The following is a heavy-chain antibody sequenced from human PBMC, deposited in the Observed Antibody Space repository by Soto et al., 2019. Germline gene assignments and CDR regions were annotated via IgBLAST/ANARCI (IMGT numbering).Heavy chain of an antibody. V-gene: IGHV1-3*01. D-gene: IGHD3-10*01. CDR3: AREARSSGMDV. CDR1: GYTFTSYY. Sequence: ASVKVSCKASGYTFTSYYINWVRQATGQGLEWMGWINAGNGNTKYSQKFQGRVTITRDTSASTAYMELSSLRSEDTAVYYCAREARSSGMDVWGQGTTVTVSS. J-gene: IGHJ6*02. CDR2: INAGNGNT.